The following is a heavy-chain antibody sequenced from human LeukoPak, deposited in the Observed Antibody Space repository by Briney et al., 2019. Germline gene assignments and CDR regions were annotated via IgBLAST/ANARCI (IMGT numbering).Heavy chain of an antibody. Sequence: GRSLRLSCAASGFTFSSYAMHWVRQAPGKGLEWVAVISYDGSNKYYADSVRGRFTISRDNTKKSLYLQMNSLRVEDTAVYYCARGDDGAYWGQGTLVTVSS. V-gene: IGHV3-30*07. D-gene: IGHD3-16*01. CDR3: ARGDDGAY. J-gene: IGHJ4*02. CDR1: GFTFSSYA. CDR2: ISYDGSNK.